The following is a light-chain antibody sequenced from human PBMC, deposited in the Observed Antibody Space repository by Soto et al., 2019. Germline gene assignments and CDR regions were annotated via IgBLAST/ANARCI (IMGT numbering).Light chain of an antibody. J-gene: IGLJ7*01. CDR1: SSNIAGNT. Sequence: QSALTQPHSLSGTPGQRVTISCSGSSSNIAGNTVHWYQHLPGTAPKLLIYINDQRPSGVPGRFSVSTSGTSASLAISGLQTDDEADYYCATWDDALNAAVFGGGTQLTV. CDR2: IND. V-gene: IGLV1-44*01. CDR3: ATWDDALNAAV.